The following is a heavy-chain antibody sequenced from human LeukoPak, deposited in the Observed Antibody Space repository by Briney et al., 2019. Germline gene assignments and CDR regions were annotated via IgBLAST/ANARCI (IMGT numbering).Heavy chain of an antibody. CDR2: ISGSGGST. V-gene: IGHV3-23*01. Sequence: GGSLRLSCAASGFTFSSYAMSWVRQAPGKGLEWVSAISGSGGSTYYADSVKGRFTIPRDNARSTLFLQLNSLRAEDTAVYYCAREINKWFDPWGQGTLVTVSS. J-gene: IGHJ5*02. CDR1: GFTFSSYA. CDR3: AREINKWFDP.